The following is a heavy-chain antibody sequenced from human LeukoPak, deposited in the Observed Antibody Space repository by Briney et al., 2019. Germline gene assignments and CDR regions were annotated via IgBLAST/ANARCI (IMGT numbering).Heavy chain of an antibody. D-gene: IGHD3-10*01. CDR1: GYTFTSYY. J-gene: IGHJ5*02. CDR3: ARDLGLRGVTNWFDP. Sequence: GASVKVSCKASGYTFTSYYMHWVRQAPGQGLEWMGIIDPSGGSTDYAQKFQGRVTMTRDTSTSTVYMELSSLRSEDTAVYFCARDLGLRGVTNWFDPWGHGTLVTVSS. V-gene: IGHV1-46*01. CDR2: IDPSGGST.